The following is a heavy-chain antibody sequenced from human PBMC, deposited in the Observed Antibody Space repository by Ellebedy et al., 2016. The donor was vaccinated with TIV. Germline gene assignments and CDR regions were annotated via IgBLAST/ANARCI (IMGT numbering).Heavy chain of an antibody. V-gene: IGHV1-18*01. Sequence: YAQKLQGRVTMTTDTSTSTAYMELRSLRSDDTAVYYCARAPLGVVTSPDWFDPWGQGTLVTVSS. J-gene: IGHJ5*02. CDR3: ARAPLGVVTSPDWFDP. D-gene: IGHD3-3*01.